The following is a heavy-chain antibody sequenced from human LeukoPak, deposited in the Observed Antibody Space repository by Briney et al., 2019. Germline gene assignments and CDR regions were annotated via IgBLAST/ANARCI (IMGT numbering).Heavy chain of an antibody. J-gene: IGHJ6*03. CDR2: IYTSGST. V-gene: IGHV4-61*02. Sequence: PSETLSLTCTVSGGSISSGSYYWSWIRQPAGKGLEWIGRIYTSGSTNYNPSLKSRVTISVDTSKNQFSLKLSSVTAADTAVYYCARSHDLYSSSWYMDYYYYYMDVWGKGTTVTVSS. CDR1: GGSISSGSYY. D-gene: IGHD6-13*01. CDR3: ARSHDLYSSSWYMDYYYYYMDV.